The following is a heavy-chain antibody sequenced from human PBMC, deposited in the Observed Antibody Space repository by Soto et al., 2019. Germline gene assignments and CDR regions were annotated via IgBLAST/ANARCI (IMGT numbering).Heavy chain of an antibody. Sequence: QITLKESGHTLVKPTQTLTLTCTFSGFSLSTSGVGVGWIRQPPGKALEWLALIYWDDDKRYSPSLKSRLTIPKDTSKNQVVRTMTNMDPVDTATDYCAHASYYYGMDVWGQGTTVTVSS. V-gene: IGHV2-5*02. CDR2: IYWDDDK. CDR3: AHASYYYGMDV. CDR1: GFSLSTSGVG. J-gene: IGHJ6*02.